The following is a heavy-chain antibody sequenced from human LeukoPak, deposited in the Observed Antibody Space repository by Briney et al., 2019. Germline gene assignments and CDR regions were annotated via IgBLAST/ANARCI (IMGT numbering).Heavy chain of an antibody. V-gene: IGHV5-51*01. CDR2: IYPGDSQT. J-gene: IGHJ5*02. CDR1: GYIFPNYW. Sequence: GASLQISCKGSGYIFPNYWIGWVRPLPGKGLEWMGIIYPGDSQTRYSPSFQDQVTFSVDKSISTAYLQWSSLKASDTAMYYCARGPYAYTSSATLGSYNWFDPWGQGSLVTVSS. D-gene: IGHD2-2*02. CDR3: ARGPYAYTSSATLGSYNWFDP.